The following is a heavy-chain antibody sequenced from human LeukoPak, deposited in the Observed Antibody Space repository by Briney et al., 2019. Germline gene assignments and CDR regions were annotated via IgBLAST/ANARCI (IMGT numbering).Heavy chain of an antibody. CDR1: GGSISSSSYY. V-gene: IGHV4-39*07. CDR2: IYYSGST. CDR3: ARRSWYSPSDY. Sequence: ASETLSLTCTVSGGSISSSSYYWGWIRQPPGKGLEWIGSIYYSGSTYYNTSLKSRVTISVDTSKNQFSLKLSSVTAADTAVYYCARRSWYSPSDYWGQGTLVTVSS. J-gene: IGHJ4*02. D-gene: IGHD6-13*01.